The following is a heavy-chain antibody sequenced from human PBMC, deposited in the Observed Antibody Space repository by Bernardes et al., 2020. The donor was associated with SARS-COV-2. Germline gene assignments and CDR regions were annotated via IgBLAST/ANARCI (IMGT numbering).Heavy chain of an antibody. CDR3: ARVVSGPNVGTDAFAV. CDR2: VSSGGLT. D-gene: IGHD6-19*01. J-gene: IGHJ3*01. Sequence: GGSLRLSCAASGITFSSYAMNWFRQTPGKGLEWLSAVSSGGLTYYADSVKGRFTVARDNSKNILYLQMSSLRAEDTAVYYCARVVSGPNVGTDAFAVWGRGTTVTVSS. V-gene: IGHV3-23*01. CDR1: GITFSSYA.